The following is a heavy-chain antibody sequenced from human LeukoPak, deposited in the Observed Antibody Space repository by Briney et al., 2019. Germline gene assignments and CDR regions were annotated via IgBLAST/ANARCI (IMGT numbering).Heavy chain of an antibody. CDR1: GFTFSTYN. Sequence: PGGSLRLSCAASGFTFSTYNINWVRQAPGRGLEWVSSISPSSSYIYYADSVKGQFTISRDNAKNSLYLQMNSLRAKDTAVYYCARDRYSTSLDAFDIWGQGAMVTVSS. D-gene: IGHD6-13*01. CDR2: ISPSSSYI. V-gene: IGHV3-21*01. CDR3: ARDRYSTSLDAFDI. J-gene: IGHJ3*02.